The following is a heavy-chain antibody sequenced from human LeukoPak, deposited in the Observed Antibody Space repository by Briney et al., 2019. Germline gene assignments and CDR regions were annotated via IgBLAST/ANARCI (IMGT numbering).Heavy chain of an antibody. J-gene: IGHJ6*03. CDR2: IKQDGSEK. Sequence: PGGSLRLSCAAFSGYWMTWVRQAPGKGLEWVANIKQDGSEKYYVDSVKGRFTISRDNAKNSLYLQMNSLRAEDTAVYYCARAAGDRGNYYYYYMDVWGKGTTVTVSS. CDR3: ARAAGDRGNYYYYYMDV. V-gene: IGHV3-7*01. CDR1: SGYW. D-gene: IGHD4-17*01.